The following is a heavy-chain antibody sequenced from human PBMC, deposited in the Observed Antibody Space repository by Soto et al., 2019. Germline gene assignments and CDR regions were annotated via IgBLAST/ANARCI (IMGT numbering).Heavy chain of an antibody. J-gene: IGHJ4*02. CDR3: ARDSSPMGHYYDSSGYSD. D-gene: IGHD3-22*01. V-gene: IGHV1-69*06. CDR2: IIPIFGTA. CDR1: GGTFSSYA. Sequence: QVQLVQSGAEVKKPGSSVKVSCKASGGTFSSYAISWVRQAPGQGLEWMGGIIPIFGTANYAQKFQGRVTITADKSTSTAYMELSSLRSEDTAVYYCARDSSPMGHYYDSSGYSDWGQGTLVTVSS.